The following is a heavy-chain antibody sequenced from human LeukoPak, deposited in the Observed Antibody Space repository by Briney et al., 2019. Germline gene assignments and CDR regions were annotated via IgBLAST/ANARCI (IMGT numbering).Heavy chain of an antibody. Sequence: GGSLRLSCAASGFTFSSYAMSWVRQAPGKGLEWVSAISGSGGSTYYADSVKGRFTISRDNSKNTLYLQMNSLRAEDTAVYYCAKGRVATKRAEYFQHWGRGTLVTVSS. V-gene: IGHV3-23*01. CDR3: AKGRVATKRAEYFQH. CDR1: GFTFSSYA. CDR2: ISGSGGST. D-gene: IGHD1-26*01. J-gene: IGHJ1*01.